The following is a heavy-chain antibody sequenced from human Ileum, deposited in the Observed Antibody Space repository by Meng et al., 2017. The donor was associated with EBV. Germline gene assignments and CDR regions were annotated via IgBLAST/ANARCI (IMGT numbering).Heavy chain of an antibody. CDR2: ICYTDYT. CDR3: AMGPDYAKTGY. CDR1: GGSISSSNYC. J-gene: IGHJ4*02. Sequence: QLLLQASGPVLVKPSETLSLTCSVSGGSISSSNYCWGWIRQPPGKGLEWIQSICYTDYTYYNPSLKSRVTISADKSKNQFSLRLNSLTAADTAVYYCAMGPDYAKTGYWGQGTLVTVSS. V-gene: IGHV4-39*01. D-gene: IGHD4-17*01.